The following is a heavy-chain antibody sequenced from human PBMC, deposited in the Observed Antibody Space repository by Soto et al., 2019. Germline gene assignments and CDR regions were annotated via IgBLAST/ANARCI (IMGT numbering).Heavy chain of an antibody. CDR1: GFTFSSYG. J-gene: IGHJ4*02. CDR2: ISYDGSNK. Sequence: PGGSLRLSCAASGFTFSSYGMHWVRQAPGKGLEWVAVISYDGSNKYYADSVKGRFTISRDNSKNTLYLQMNSLRAEDTAVYYCAKDNWNYSFFLDYWGQGTLVTVSS. D-gene: IGHD1-7*01. V-gene: IGHV3-30*18. CDR3: AKDNWNYSFFLDY.